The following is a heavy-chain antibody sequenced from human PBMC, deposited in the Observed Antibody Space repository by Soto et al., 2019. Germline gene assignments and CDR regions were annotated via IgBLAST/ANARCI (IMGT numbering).Heavy chain of an antibody. V-gene: IGHV3-33*01. CDR2: IWYDGSNK. Sequence: QPGWSLRLACAASGFTFSSYGMHWVRQAPGKGLEWVAVIWYDGSNKYYADSVKGRFTISRDNSKNTLYLQMNSLRAEDTAVYYCARAWGGYYPKYYFDYWGQGTLVTVSS. CDR1: GFTFSSYG. J-gene: IGHJ4*02. CDR3: ARAWGGYYPKYYFDY. D-gene: IGHD3-3*01.